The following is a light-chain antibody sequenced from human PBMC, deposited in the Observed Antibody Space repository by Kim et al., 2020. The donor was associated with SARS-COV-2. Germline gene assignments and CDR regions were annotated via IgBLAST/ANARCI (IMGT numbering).Light chain of an antibody. V-gene: IGLV3-1*01. Sequence: SYELTQPPSVSVSPGQTASITCSGDKLGDEYACWYQQKPGQSPVPVIYQDSNQPSGIPERFSGSNSGNTATLTITGTQAMDEADYYCQAWDSSTVVFGGG. CDR3: QAWDSSTVV. J-gene: IGLJ2*01. CDR1: KLGDEY. CDR2: QDS.